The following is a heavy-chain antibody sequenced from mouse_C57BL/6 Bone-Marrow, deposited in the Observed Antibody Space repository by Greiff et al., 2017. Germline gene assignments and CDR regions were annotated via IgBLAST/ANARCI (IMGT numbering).Heavy chain of an antibody. D-gene: IGHD1-3*01. CDR3: ARGGVAGY. V-gene: IGHV5-4*03. Sequence: EVKLQESGRGLVKPGGSLTLSCAASGFTFSSYALSWVRQTLEKRLEWVATISDGGSYTYYPDNVKGRFTISRDNAKNNLDLQMSHLKSEDTAMCYCARGGVAGYWGQGTTLTVSS. J-gene: IGHJ2*01. CDR1: GFTFSSYA. CDR2: ISDGGSYT.